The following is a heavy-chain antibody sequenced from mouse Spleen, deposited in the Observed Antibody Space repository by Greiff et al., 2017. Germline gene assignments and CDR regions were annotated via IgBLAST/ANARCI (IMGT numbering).Heavy chain of an antibody. J-gene: IGHJ3*01. CDR1: GYTFTSYT. CDR2: INPSSGYT. V-gene: IGHV1-4*01. CDR3: AREGDLGFAY. Sequence: VNVVESGAELARPGASVKMSCKASGYTFTSYTMHWVKQRPGQGLEWIGYINPSSGYTKYNQKFKDKATLTADKSSSTAYMQLSSLTSEDSAVYYCAREGDLGFAYWGQGTLVTVSA.